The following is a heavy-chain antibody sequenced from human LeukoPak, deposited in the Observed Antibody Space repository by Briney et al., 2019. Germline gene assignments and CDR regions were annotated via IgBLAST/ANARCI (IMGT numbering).Heavy chain of an antibody. CDR1: GGSFSGYY. V-gene: IGHV4-34*01. Sequence: PSETLSLTCAVYGGSFSGYYWSWIRQPPGKGLEWIGEINQSGSTNYNPSLKSRVTISVDTSKNQFSLKLSSVTAADTAVYYCATSYSSVFDYWGQGTLVTVSS. J-gene: IGHJ4*02. CDR2: INQSGST. CDR3: ATSYSSVFDY. D-gene: IGHD6-19*01.